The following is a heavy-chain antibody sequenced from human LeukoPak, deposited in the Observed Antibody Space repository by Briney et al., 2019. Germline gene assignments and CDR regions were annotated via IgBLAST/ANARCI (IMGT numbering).Heavy chain of an antibody. CDR2: IYPGDSDT. J-gene: IGHJ4*02. CDR1: GYIFTSHW. Sequence: GESLKISCQGSGYIFTSHWISWVRQMPGKGLEWMGIIYPGDSDTRYSPSFQGQVTISADKSISTAYLQWSSLKASDTAMYYCARRGYCSSTSCHSNAHFDYWGQGTLVTVSS. D-gene: IGHD2-2*01. V-gene: IGHV5-51*01. CDR3: ARRGYCSSTSCHSNAHFDY.